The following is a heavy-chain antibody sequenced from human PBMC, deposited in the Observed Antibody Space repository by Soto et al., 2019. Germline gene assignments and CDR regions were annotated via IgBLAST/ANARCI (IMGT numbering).Heavy chain of an antibody. J-gene: IGHJ6*02. CDR2: IYPGDSDT. CDR1: GYSFTSYW. D-gene: IGHD6-19*01. CDR3: ARHLLLDRPGGAKLIAVAGRAPYYYYGMDV. Sequence: GESLKISCKGSGYSFTSYWIGWVRQMPGKGLEWMGIIYPGDSDTRYSPSFQGQVTISADKSISTAYLQWSSLKASDTAMYYCARHLLLDRPGGAKLIAVAGRAPYYYYGMDVWGQGTTVTVSS. V-gene: IGHV5-51*01.